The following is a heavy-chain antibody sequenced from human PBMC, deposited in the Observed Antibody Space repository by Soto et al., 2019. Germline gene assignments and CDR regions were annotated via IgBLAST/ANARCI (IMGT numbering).Heavy chain of an antibody. CDR3: VREDGLVGSNSAFDY. Sequence: EVEVLESGGGLVKPGGSLRLSCAASGFSFSTYNMNWVRQAPGKGLEWVSSINGRSNYKYYTDSVKGRFTISRDTPKNSLYLQMDSLRAEDTAVYYCVREDGLVGSNSAFDYWGQGTLVTVSS. CDR2: INGRSNYK. V-gene: IGHV3-21*02. D-gene: IGHD7-27*01. J-gene: IGHJ4*02. CDR1: GFSFSTYN.